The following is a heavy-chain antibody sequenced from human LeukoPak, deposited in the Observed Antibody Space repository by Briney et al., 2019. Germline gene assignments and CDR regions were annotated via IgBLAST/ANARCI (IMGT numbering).Heavy chain of an antibody. CDR2: ISGSADRT. J-gene: IGHJ4*02. D-gene: IGHD3-10*01. Sequence: GGSLRLFCAACGFTFSSYAMSWIRQAPGKGVECFSAISGSADRTYYADSVKGRFTISRDNSKNTLYLQMNSLRPEDTAIYYCAKESPYGSGSRNYYFHYWGQGTLVTVSS. V-gene: IGHV3-23*01. CDR3: AKESPYGSGSRNYYFHY. CDR1: GFTFSSYA.